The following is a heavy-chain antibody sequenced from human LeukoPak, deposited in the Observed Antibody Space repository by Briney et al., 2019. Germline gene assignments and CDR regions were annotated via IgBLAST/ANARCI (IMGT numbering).Heavy chain of an antibody. CDR3: ARDGSWSTFAY. CDR2: INPSGGSA. D-gene: IGHD6-13*01. Sequence: ASVKVSCKASGYTFSSYYIHWVRQAPGQGLEWMGIINPSGGSASNAQKFQGRVTMTRDTSTSTVYMQLSSLRSEDTAVYYCARDGSWSTFAYWGQGTLVTVSS. CDR1: GYTFSSYY. V-gene: IGHV1-46*01. J-gene: IGHJ4*02.